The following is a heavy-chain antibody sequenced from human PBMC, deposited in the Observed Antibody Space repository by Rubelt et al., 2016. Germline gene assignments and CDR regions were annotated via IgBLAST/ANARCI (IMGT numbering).Heavy chain of an antibody. CDR3: ARDSRSYYDSSGYYNY. D-gene: IGHD3-22*01. V-gene: IGHV4-34*01. CDR2: INHSGST. Sequence: GKGLEWIGEINHSGSTNYNPSLKSRVTISVDTSKNQFSLKLSSVTAADTAVYYCARDSRSYYDSSGYYNYWGQGTLVTVSS. J-gene: IGHJ4*02.